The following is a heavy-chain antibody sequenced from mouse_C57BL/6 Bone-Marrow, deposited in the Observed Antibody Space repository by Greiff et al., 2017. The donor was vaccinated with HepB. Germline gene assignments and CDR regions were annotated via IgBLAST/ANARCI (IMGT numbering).Heavy chain of an antibody. CDR3: SRDDYDAMDY. V-gene: IGHV1-54*01. J-gene: IGHJ4*01. CDR2: INPGRGGT. Sequence: QVQLQQSGAELVRPGTSVKVSCKASGYAFTNYLIEWVKQRPGQGLEWIGVINPGRGGTNYNEKFKGKATLTADKSSSTAYMQLSRLTSEDSAVYFCSRDDYDAMDYWGQGTSVTVSS. CDR1: GYAFTNYL.